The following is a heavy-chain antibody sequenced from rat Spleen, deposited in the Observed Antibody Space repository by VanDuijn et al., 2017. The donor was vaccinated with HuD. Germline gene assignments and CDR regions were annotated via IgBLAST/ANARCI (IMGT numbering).Heavy chain of an antibody. D-gene: IGHD4-3*01. CDR3: VREEFGVRD. Sequence: EVKLVESGGGLAQPGRSLKLSCVASGFNFNAHWMGWVRQAPGKGLEWIGEINKDSSTVKYIPSLKEKLRISRDNAQNTLFLQMSRLESEDTAIYYCVREEFGVRDWGQGVMVTVSS. J-gene: IGHJ2*01. CDR1: GFNFNAHW. V-gene: IGHV4-2*01. CDR2: INKDSSTV.